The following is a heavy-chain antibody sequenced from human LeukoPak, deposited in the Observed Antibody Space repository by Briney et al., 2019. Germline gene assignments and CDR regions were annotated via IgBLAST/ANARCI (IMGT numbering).Heavy chain of an antibody. J-gene: IGHJ4*02. CDR3: ARVYYDILTGYYHPDY. CDR2: ISAYNGNT. V-gene: IGHV1-18*01. CDR1: GYTFTSYD. D-gene: IGHD3-9*01. Sequence: ASVKVSCKASGYTFTSYDINWVRQATGQGLEWMGWISAYNGNTNYAQKLQGRVAMTTDTSTSTAYMELRSLRSDDTAVYYCARVYYDILTGYYHPDYWGQGTLVTVSS.